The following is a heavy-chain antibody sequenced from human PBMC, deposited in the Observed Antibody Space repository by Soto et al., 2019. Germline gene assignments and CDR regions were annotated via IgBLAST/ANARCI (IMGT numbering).Heavy chain of an antibody. J-gene: IGHJ6*02. CDR3: ANGPDRVMVYAMRDAGMDV. V-gene: IGHV3-23*01. D-gene: IGHD2-8*01. CDR1: GFTFSSYA. Sequence: EVQLLESGGGLVQPGGSLRLSCAASGFTFSSYAMSWVRQAPGKGLEWVSAISGSGGSTYYADSVKGRFTISRDNSKNTLYLQMNSLRAEDTAVYYCANGPDRVMVYAMRDAGMDVWGQGTTVTVSS. CDR2: ISGSGGST.